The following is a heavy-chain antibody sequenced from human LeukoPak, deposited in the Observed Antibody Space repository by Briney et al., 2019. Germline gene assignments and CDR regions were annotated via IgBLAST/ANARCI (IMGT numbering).Heavy chain of an antibody. CDR2: ISWNSGSI. J-gene: IGHJ4*02. CDR1: GFTFDDYA. D-gene: IGHD1-26*01. Sequence: QSGGSLRLSCAASGFTFDDYAMPWVRQAPGKGLEWVSGISWNSGSIGYADSVKGRFTISRDNAKNSLYLQMNSLRAEDTALYYCVKPTAHTLTAPFDYWGQGTLVTVSS. CDR3: VKPTAHTLTAPFDY. V-gene: IGHV3-9*01.